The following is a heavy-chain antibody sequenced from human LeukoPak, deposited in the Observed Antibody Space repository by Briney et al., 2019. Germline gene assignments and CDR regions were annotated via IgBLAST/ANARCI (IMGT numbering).Heavy chain of an antibody. D-gene: IGHD5-18*01. J-gene: IGHJ6*03. CDR2: ISSSGSTI. CDR3: ASRRGYSYGSDYYYYYMDV. CDR1: GFTFSSYE. V-gene: IGHV3-48*03. Sequence: GGSLRLSCAASGFTFSSYEMNWVRQAPGRGLEWVSYISSSGSTIYYADSVKGRFTISRDNSKNTLYLQMNSLRAEDTAVYYCASRRGYSYGSDYYYYYMDVWGKGTTVTISS.